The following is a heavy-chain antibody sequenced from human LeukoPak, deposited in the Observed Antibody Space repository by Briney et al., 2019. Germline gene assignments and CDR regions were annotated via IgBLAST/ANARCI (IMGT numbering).Heavy chain of an antibody. CDR1: GYTFTSYY. CDR2: INLSGGTT. CDR3: ARDFGYNWKANWFDP. V-gene: IGHV1-46*01. D-gene: IGHD1-1*01. J-gene: IGHJ5*02. Sequence: ASVTVSCKASGYTFTSYYMHWVRQAPGQGLEWMGIINLSGGTTYYAQKFLGRVTMTNDMSTSTVYMELSSLRSEDTAVYYCARDFGYNWKANWFDPWGQGTLVTVS.